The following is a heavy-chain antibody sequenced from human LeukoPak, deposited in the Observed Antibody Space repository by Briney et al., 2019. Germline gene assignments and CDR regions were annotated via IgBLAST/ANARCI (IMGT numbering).Heavy chain of an antibody. D-gene: IGHD1-26*01. CDR3: ARGWELPTSAAFDI. V-gene: IGHV4-39*07. Sequence: SETLSLTCTVSGGSISSYYWGWIRQPPGKGLEWIGSIYYSGSTYYNPSLKSRVTISVDTSKNQFSLKLSSVTAADTAVYYCARGWELPTSAAFDIWGQGTMVTVSS. CDR2: IYYSGST. CDR1: GGSISSYY. J-gene: IGHJ3*02.